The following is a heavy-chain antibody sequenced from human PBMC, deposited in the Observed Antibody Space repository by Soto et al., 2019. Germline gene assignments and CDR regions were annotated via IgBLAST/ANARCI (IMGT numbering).Heavy chain of an antibody. Sequence: GGSLRLSCAASGFTFSSYWMSWVRQAPGKGLEWVANIKQGGSEKYYVDSVKGRFIISRDNAKNSLYLQMNSLTAEDTAVYCCTRSIVVVPAALDSWGQGTLVTVSS. D-gene: IGHD2-2*01. CDR3: TRSIVVVPAALDS. CDR2: IKQGGSEK. CDR1: GFTFSSYW. V-gene: IGHV3-7*03. J-gene: IGHJ4*02.